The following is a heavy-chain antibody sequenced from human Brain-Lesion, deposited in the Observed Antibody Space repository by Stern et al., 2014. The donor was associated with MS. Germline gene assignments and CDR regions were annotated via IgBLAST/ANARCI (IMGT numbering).Heavy chain of an antibody. Sequence: EVQLVASGGGFVQPGGSLRLSCAASGFRFSSYAMSWVRQTPGKGLEWVSGISASGGSTYYADSVKGRFTISRDKSKNTLFLQMNSLRAEDTAVYYCAKGVWGSYLNAFDMWGQGTMVTVSS. CDR2: ISASGGST. D-gene: IGHD3-16*02. CDR3: AKGVWGSYLNAFDM. J-gene: IGHJ3*02. V-gene: IGHV3-23*04. CDR1: GFRFSSYA.